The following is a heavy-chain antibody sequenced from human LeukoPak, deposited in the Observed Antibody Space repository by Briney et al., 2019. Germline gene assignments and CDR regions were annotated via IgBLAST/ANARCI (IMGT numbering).Heavy chain of an antibody. D-gene: IGHD6-13*01. V-gene: IGHV6-1*01. CDR3: ARRGTAADPAFDY. J-gene: IGHJ4*02. CDR1: GGSFSSNSAA. CDR2: TYYSSRWYN. Sequence: SQTLSLTCAISGGSFSSNSAAWNWIRQSPSRGLEWLVRTYYSSRWYNDYAVSVKSRITINPDTSTSQFSLQLNSVTPEDTAVYYCARRGTAADPAFDYWGQGTLVTVSS.